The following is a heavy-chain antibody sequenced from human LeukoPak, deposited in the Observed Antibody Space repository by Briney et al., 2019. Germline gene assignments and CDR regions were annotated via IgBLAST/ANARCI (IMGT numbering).Heavy chain of an antibody. CDR2: IYSGGSS. Sequence: GGSLRLSCAASEFTVSSNHMSWVRQAPGKGLEWVSLIYSGGSSYYADSVKGRFTISRDNSKNTLYLQMNSLRAEDTAVYYCAKDLEMYFQHWGQGTLVTVSS. J-gene: IGHJ1*01. D-gene: IGHD3-3*01. CDR1: EFTVSSNH. V-gene: IGHV3-66*01. CDR3: AKDLEMYFQH.